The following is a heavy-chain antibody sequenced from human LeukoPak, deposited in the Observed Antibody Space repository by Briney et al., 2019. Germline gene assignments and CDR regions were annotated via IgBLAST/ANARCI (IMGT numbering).Heavy chain of an antibody. V-gene: IGHV3-7*01. D-gene: IGHD5-18*01. J-gene: IGHJ3*02. CDR3: ARDRGWIQHDI. CDR2: IKGDGSAK. CDR1: GFSFSDFW. Sequence: GGSLRLACAASGFSFSDFWMTWLRQAPGKGLEWVAFIKGDGSAKKYVDSVKGRFTISRDNAKNSLFLQMNSLRAEDTAVYYCARDRGWIQHDIWGQGTMVTVSS.